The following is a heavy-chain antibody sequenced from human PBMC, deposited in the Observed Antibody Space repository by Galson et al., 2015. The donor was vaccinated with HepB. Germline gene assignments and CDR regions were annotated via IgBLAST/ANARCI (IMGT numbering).Heavy chain of an antibody. Sequence: SLRLSCAASGFTFSPYSMHWVRRAPGKGLEWVSYISGTISTIYYADSVKGRFTISRDNTKNSLYLQMNSLRAEDTAVYYCARGGGGSYQPVDYWGQGTLVTVSS. D-gene: IGHD1-26*01. CDR1: GFTFSPYS. CDR2: ISGTISTI. J-gene: IGHJ4*02. CDR3: ARGGGGSYQPVDY. V-gene: IGHV3-48*04.